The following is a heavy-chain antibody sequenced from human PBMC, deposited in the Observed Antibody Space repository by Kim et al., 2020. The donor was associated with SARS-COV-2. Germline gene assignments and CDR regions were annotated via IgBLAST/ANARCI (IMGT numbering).Heavy chain of an antibody. CDR3: ATMYSGSSAHLDS. CDR2: IYYSGST. Sequence: SETLSLTCNVSGGSTSSYYWSWIRQPPGKGLEYIGYIYYSGSTNYNPSLESRVSISIDTSKNLFFLNLRSVTAAHTAIYYCATMYSGSSAHLDSLGQGALVTVSS. CDR1: GGSTSSYY. V-gene: IGHV4-59*01. D-gene: IGHD6-6*01. J-gene: IGHJ4*02.